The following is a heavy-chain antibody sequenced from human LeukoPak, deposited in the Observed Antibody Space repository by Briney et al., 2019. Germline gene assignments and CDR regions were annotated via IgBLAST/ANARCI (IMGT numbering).Heavy chain of an antibody. CDR1: GFTFSSYA. CDR2: ISYDGSKR. V-gene: IGHV3-30-3*01. CDR3: VSFYETY. Sequence: GGSLRLSCAASGFTFSSYAMHWVRQAPGKGLEWAASISYDGSKRYYADSLKGRFTISRDNAKNTVYLQMNSLRAEDTAVYYCVSFYETYWGRGTLVTVSS. D-gene: IGHD2/OR15-2a*01. J-gene: IGHJ4*02.